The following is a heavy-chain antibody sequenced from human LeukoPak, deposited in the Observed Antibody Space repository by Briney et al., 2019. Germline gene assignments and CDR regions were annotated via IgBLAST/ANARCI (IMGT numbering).Heavy chain of an antibody. J-gene: IGHJ4*02. CDR1: GGSISSSSYY. CDR2: IYHSGST. D-gene: IGHD3-22*01. V-gene: IGHV4-39*07. Sequence: SETLSLTCTVSGGSISSSSYYWGWIRQPPGTGLEWIGSIYHSGSTYYNPSLKSRVTISVDTSKNQFSLKLSSVTAADTAVYYCASDPISYYYDSSGYSYFDYWGQGTLVTVS. CDR3: ASDPISYYYDSSGYSYFDY.